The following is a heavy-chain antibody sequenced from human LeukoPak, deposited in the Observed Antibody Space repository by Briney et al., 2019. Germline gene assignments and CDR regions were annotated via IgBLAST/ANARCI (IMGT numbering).Heavy chain of an antibody. Sequence: SETLSLTCSVSGTSLSSYYWTWIRQPPGKGLEWIGYISYSGTTNYNPSLKSRVTIFLDTSKNQFSLRLGSVTAADTAVYYCATVYCSRTSCLDYWGQGTLVTVSS. CDR3: ATVYCSRTSCLDY. D-gene: IGHD2-2*01. CDR1: GTSLSSYY. J-gene: IGHJ4*02. CDR2: ISYSGTT. V-gene: IGHV4-59*12.